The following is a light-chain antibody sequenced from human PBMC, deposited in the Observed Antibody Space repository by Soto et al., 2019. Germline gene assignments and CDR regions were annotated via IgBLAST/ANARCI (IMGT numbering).Light chain of an antibody. CDR1: QSLLHSNGYNY. J-gene: IGKJ4*01. Sequence: MSLSPVSRPVTPWGPSSISCRSSQSLLHSNGYNYLEWYLQKPGQSQQLMIYVGSNRASGVPDRFSGSGSGTDFTLKISRVEAEDVVLYCCMDALQPPLTFGEGTNVDIK. V-gene: IGKV2-28*01. CDR3: MDALQPPLT. CDR2: VGS.